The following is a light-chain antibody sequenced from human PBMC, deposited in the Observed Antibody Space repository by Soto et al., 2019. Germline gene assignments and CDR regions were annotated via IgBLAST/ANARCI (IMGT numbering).Light chain of an antibody. J-gene: IGKJ1*01. CDR2: GAS. CDR3: QQDGSSPRT. V-gene: IGKV3-20*01. Sequence: EIVLTQSPGTLSLSPGERATLSCRASQSVSNNYLAWYQQKPGQAPRLLIYGASGRAPGVPDRFSGSGSGTDFSLTISRLEPEDFVVYYCQQDGSSPRTFGQGTKVEIK. CDR1: QSVSNNY.